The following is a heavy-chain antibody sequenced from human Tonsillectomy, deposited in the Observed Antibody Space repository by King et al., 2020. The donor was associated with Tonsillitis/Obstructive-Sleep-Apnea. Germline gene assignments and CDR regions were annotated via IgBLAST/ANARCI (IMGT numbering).Heavy chain of an antibody. V-gene: IGHV1-46*01. J-gene: IGHJ4*02. CDR1: GYTFTNYF. D-gene: IGHD6-13*01. CDR3: AHEGRGIYYFDQ. Sequence: QLVQSGAEAKKPGASVKVSCEASGYTFTNYFIHWVRQAPGQGLEWMGTINPSSGSTTYAQKFQGRVALTRDTSTSTVYMELSSLRSEDTAVYYCAHEGRGIYYFDQWGRGPLVTVSS. CDR2: INPSSGST.